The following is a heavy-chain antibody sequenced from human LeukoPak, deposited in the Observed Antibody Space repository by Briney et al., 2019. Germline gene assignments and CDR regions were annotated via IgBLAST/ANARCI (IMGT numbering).Heavy chain of an antibody. V-gene: IGHV3-9*01. CDR3: VAYSYSWYFNY. CDR1: GLTFDDYG. D-gene: IGHD6-13*01. CDR2: ISWNSGSI. J-gene: IGHJ4*02. Sequence: SLRLSCAASGLTFDDYGMHWVRQAPGKGLEWVSGISWNSGSIGYADSLKGRFTISRDNAKNSLYLQMNSLRAEDTAFYYCVAYSYSWYFNYWGQGTLVTVSS.